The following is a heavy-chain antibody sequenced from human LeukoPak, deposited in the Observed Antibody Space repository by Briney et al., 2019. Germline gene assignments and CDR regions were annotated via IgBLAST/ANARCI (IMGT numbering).Heavy chain of an antibody. CDR3: AKSGGYGLIDY. Sequence: PSETLSLTCTVSGGSISSYYWSWIRQPPGKGLEWIGYIYYSGSTNYNPSLKSRVTISVDTSKNQFSLKLSSVTAADTAMYYCAKSGGYGLIDYWGQGTRVTVSS. CDR2: IYYSGST. J-gene: IGHJ4*02. V-gene: IGHV4-59*08. D-gene: IGHD1-26*01. CDR1: GGSISSYY.